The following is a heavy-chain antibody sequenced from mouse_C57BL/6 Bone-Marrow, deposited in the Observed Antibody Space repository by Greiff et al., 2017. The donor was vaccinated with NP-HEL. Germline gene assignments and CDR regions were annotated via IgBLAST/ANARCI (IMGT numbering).Heavy chain of an antibody. J-gene: IGHJ3*01. D-gene: IGHD2-4*01. CDR1: GYTFTSYW. CDR2: IDPSDSYT. V-gene: IGHV1-69*01. CDR3: AREEDDYDLFAY. Sequence: QVQLQQPGAELVMPGASVKLSCKASGYTFTSYWMHWVKQRPGQGLEWIGEIDPSDSYTNYNQKFKGKSTLTVDKSSSTAYMQLSSLTSEDSAVYYCAREEDDYDLFAYWGRGTRVTVSA.